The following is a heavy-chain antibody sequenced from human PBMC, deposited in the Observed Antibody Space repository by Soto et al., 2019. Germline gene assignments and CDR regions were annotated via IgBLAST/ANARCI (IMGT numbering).Heavy chain of an antibody. Sequence: QVQLQQWGAGLLKPSETLSLTCAVNGGSFSAYYWNWIRQPPGKGLEWIGEINHSGSTNYNPSLKGRVSISVDTSENQFSLKLRSVTAADTAVYYCARGGDSYGQGFGHYYYAMDVWGQGTTVTVSS. V-gene: IGHV4-34*01. J-gene: IGHJ6*02. CDR2: INHSGST. CDR3: ARGGDSYGQGFGHYYYAMDV. CDR1: GGSFSAYY. D-gene: IGHD5-18*01.